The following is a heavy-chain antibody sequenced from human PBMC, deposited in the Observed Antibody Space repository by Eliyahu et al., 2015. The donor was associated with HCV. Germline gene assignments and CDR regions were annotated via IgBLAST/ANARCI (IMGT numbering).Heavy chain of an antibody. D-gene: IGHD6-19*01. V-gene: IGHV4-59*01. Sequence: QVQLQESGPGLVKPSETLSLTCTVSGASISSYYWSWIRQPPGKGLEWIGYIHYSGSTNYNPSLKSRVTISVDTSKNQLSLKLSSVTAADTAVYYCASGGGSIAVTGTGGWFDPWGQGTLVTVSS. J-gene: IGHJ5*02. CDR3: ASGGGSIAVTGTGGWFDP. CDR1: GASISSYY. CDR2: IHYSGST.